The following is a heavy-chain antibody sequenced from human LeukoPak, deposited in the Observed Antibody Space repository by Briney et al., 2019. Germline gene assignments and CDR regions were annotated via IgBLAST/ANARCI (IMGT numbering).Heavy chain of an antibody. CDR2: MNPNSGNT. D-gene: IGHD6-6*01. CDR3: ARGYSPRIAARWWFDP. CDR1: GYTFTSYD. Sequence: ASVKVSCKASGYTFTSYDINWVRQATGQGLEWMGWMNPNSGNTGYAQKFQGRVTMTRNTSISTAYMELSSLRSEDTAVYYCARGYSPRIAARWWFDPWGQGTLVTVSS. J-gene: IGHJ5*02. V-gene: IGHV1-8*01.